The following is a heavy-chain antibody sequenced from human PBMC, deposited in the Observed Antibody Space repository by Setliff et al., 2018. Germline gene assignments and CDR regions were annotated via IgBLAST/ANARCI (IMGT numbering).Heavy chain of an antibody. CDR1: GGSFSGYY. CDR3: ARSGYYDFWSGFLNDAFDI. V-gene: IGHV4-34*01. Sequence: PSETLSLTCAVYGGSFSGYYWSWIRQLPGKGLEWIGEINHSGSTNYNPSLKSRVTISVDTSKNQFSLKRSSVTAADTAVYYCARSGYYDFWSGFLNDAFDIWGQGTMVTVSS. J-gene: IGHJ3*02. CDR2: INHSGST. D-gene: IGHD3-3*01.